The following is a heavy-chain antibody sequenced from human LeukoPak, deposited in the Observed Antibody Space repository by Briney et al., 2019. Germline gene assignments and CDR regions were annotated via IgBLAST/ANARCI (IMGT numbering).Heavy chain of an antibody. CDR2: INHSGST. CDR3: ARDGSRGGSDY. CDR1: GASFSGYY. Sequence: SETLSLTCAVYGASFSGYYWTWIRQPPGKGLEWIGEINHSGSTNYNPSLRSRVTISVDTSTNHFSLKLSSVTAADTAVYYCARDGSRGGSDYWGQGTLVTVSS. J-gene: IGHJ4*02. V-gene: IGHV4-34*01. D-gene: IGHD3-16*01.